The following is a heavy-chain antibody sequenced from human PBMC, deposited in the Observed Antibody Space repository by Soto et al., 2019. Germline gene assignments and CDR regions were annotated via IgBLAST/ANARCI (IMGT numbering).Heavy chain of an antibody. V-gene: IGHV4-59*01. D-gene: IGHD2-8*01. CDR3: ARSFCRDAVRCNWFDP. CDR1: GASSSSYY. Sequence: QVQLQESGPGLVKSSETLSLTCTVSGASSSSYYWSWLRQPPGKGLEWIGYMNDFGRTIYNPSLKSRVTISFDTSKSQLSLKLTSVIAADTAVYYCARSFCRDAVRCNWFDPWGQGTLVTVSS. J-gene: IGHJ5*02. CDR2: MNDFGRT.